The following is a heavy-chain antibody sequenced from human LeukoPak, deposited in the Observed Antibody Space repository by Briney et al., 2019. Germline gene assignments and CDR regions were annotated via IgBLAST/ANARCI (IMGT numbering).Heavy chain of an antibody. Sequence: PSETLSLTCTVSGGSISSSSYYWGWIRQPPGKGLEWIGSIYYSGSTYYNPSLKSRVTISVDTFKNQFSLKLSSVTAADTAVYYCARRALGYSSSWYYFDYWGQGTLVTVSS. CDR3: ARRALGYSSSWYYFDY. J-gene: IGHJ4*02. CDR1: GGSISSSSYY. V-gene: IGHV4-39*01. D-gene: IGHD6-13*01. CDR2: IYYSGST.